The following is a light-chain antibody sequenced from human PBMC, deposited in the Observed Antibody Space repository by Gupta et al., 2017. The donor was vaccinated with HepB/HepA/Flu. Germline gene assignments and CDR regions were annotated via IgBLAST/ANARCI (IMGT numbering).Light chain of an antibody. J-gene: IGKJ4*01. CDR1: QSVSSY. Sequence: EIVLTQSPATLSLSPGERATLSCRASQSVSSYLAWYQQKPDQAPRLIIYDASNRAMGIPDRFSGSGSVTDFTLTSSSREHEDFAVYYWQQRSNLLTFGGGTKVDIK. V-gene: IGKV3-11*01. CDR3: QQRSNLLT. CDR2: DAS.